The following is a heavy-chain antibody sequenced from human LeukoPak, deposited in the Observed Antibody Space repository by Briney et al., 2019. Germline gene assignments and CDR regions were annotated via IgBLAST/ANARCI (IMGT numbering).Heavy chain of an antibody. Sequence: SQTLSLTCTVSGGSISGYYWSWIRQPAGGVLECIGRIYSTGTTTYNASLRSRVTISVDQSKSQFSLKLTSVTAADTAVYYCARLEAANWGSGPDYWGQGTLVTISS. D-gene: IGHD7-27*01. V-gene: IGHV4-4*07. CDR1: GGSISGYY. CDR3: ARLEAANWGSGPDY. J-gene: IGHJ4*02. CDR2: IYSTGTT.